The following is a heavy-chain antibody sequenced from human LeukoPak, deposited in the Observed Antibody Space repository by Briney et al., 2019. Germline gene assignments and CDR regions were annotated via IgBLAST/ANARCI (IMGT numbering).Heavy chain of an antibody. CDR2: INPSGGST. CDR1: GYTFTSYY. CDR3: ARKGDEPRSFDY. Sequence: GAPVKVSCKASGYTFTSYYMHWVRQAPGQGLEWMGIINPSGGSTSYAQKFQGRVTMTRDMSTSTVYMELSSLRSEDTAVYYCARKGDEPRSFDYWGQGTLVTVSS. J-gene: IGHJ4*02. D-gene: IGHD1-14*01. V-gene: IGHV1-46*01.